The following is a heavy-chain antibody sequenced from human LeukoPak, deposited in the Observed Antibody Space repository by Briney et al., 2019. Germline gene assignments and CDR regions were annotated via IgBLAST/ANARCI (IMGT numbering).Heavy chain of an antibody. J-gene: IGHJ4*02. V-gene: IGHV3-33*01. Sequence: GGSLILSCAVSGFTFSSYGMRWVRQAPGKGLEWVAVIWFDGSDKYYADSLKGRFTISRDNSKNTLYLQMNSLRADDTAVYYCARDGYSGYDFYFDYWGQGTLVTVSS. CDR1: GFTFSSYG. CDR2: IWFDGSDK. D-gene: IGHD5-12*01. CDR3: ARDGYSGYDFYFDY.